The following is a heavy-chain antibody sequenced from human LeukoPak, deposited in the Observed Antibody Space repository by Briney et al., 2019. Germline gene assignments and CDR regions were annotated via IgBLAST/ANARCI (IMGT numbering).Heavy chain of an antibody. V-gene: IGHV4-59*11. D-gene: IGHD2-8*01. CDR3: VRDGIFANGLDI. CDR2: IYYIGST. Sequence: SETLSLTCTVSGGSIGSHYWSWIRQPPGKGLEGIGHIYYIGSTTYNPSLPSRGTMSLHTSKNQFSLKLNSVTAADTAVYYCVRDGIFANGLDIWGQGRMVTVSS. CDR1: GGSIGSHY. J-gene: IGHJ3*02.